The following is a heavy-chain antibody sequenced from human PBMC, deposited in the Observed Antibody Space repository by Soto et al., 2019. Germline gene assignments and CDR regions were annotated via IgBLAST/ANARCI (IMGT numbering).Heavy chain of an antibody. CDR2: IYYSGST. D-gene: IGHD3-9*01. CDR1: GGSISSYY. V-gene: IGHV4-59*01. J-gene: IGHJ6*02. Sequence: SETLSLTCTVSGGSISSYYWSWIRQPPGKGLEWIGYIYYSGSTNYNPSLKSRVTITVDKSKNQFSLKLSSVTAADQDVYYCERSEGILTGYYVGYYYYGMDVWGQGTTVTVSS. CDR3: ERSEGILTGYYVGYYYYGMDV.